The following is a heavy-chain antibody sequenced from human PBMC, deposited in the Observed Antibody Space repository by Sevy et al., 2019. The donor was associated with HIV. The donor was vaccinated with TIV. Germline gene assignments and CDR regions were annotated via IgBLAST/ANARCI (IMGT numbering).Heavy chain of an antibody. J-gene: IGHJ3*02. Sequence: GESLKISCKGSGYSFTSYWIGRVRQMPGKGLEWMGIIYPGDSDTRYSPSFQGQVTISADKSISTAYLQWSSLKDSDTVMYYCARRPRGYCSGGSCYGAFDIWGQGTMVTVSS. CDR2: IYPGDSDT. CDR3: ARRPRGYCSGGSCYGAFDI. V-gene: IGHV5-51*01. D-gene: IGHD2-15*01. CDR1: GYSFTSYW.